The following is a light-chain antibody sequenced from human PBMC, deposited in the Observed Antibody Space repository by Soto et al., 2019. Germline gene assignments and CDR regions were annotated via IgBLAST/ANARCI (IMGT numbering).Light chain of an antibody. CDR3: QQYNNWPPWT. J-gene: IGKJ1*01. Sequence: EIVRTQSPATLSVSPGERATLSCRASQSVSSNLGWYQQKPGQAPRLLIFGASTRATGVPARFSGSGSGTEFTLTISSLQSEDFALYYCQQYNNWPPWTFGQGTKVDIK. CDR1: QSVSSN. V-gene: IGKV3-15*01. CDR2: GAS.